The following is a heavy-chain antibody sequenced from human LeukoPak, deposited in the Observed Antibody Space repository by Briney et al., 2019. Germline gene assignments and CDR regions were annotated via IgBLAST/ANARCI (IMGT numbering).Heavy chain of an antibody. D-gene: IGHD3-10*01. Sequence: SQTLSLTCTVSGGSISSGSYYWSWIRQPAGKGLEWIGRIYTSGSTNYNPSLKSRVTISVDTSKNQFSLKLSSVTAADTAVYYCARDIPHYGSGSYQIGYWGQGTLVTVSS. J-gene: IGHJ4*02. V-gene: IGHV4-61*02. CDR2: IYTSGST. CDR3: ARDIPHYGSGSYQIGY. CDR1: GGSISSGSYY.